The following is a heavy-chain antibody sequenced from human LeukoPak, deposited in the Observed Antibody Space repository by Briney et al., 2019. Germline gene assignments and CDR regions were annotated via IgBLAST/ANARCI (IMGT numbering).Heavy chain of an antibody. CDR1: GFTFSSYG. Sequence: GRSLRLSCAASGFTFSSYGMHWVRQAPGKGLEWVAVISYDGSNKYYADSAKGRFTISRDNSKNTLYLQMNSLRAEDTAVYYCAKDRTVVYYYYYGMDVWGQGTTVTVSS. V-gene: IGHV3-30*18. D-gene: IGHD4-23*01. CDR3: AKDRTVVYYYYYGMDV. J-gene: IGHJ6*02. CDR2: ISYDGSNK.